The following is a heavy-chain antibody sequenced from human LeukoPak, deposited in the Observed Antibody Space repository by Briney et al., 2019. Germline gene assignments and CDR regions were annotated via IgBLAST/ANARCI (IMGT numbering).Heavy chain of an antibody. CDR3: ASGGYCSSTSCYFDYYYYMDV. CDR1: GFTFSSYT. D-gene: IGHD2-2*03. Sequence: PGGSLRLSCAASGFTFSSYTMNWVRQAPGKGLEWVSYISSSSSTIYYADSVKGRFTISRDNAKNSLYLQMNSLRAEDTAVYYCASGGYCSSTSCYFDYYYYMDVWGKGTTVAVSS. V-gene: IGHV3-48*04. CDR2: ISSSSSTI. J-gene: IGHJ6*03.